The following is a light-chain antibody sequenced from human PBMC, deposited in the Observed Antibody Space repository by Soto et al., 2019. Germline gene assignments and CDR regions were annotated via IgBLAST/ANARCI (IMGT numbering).Light chain of an antibody. J-gene: IGLJ2*01. V-gene: IGLV2-18*02. CDR1: SSDVGAYDH. CDR2: DVT. CDR3: SSVTTRTTLV. Sequence: ALTQPPSVSGSPGQSVTISCTGTSSDVGAYDHVSWYQQPPGTAPRVMIYDVTNRPSGVPDRFSGSKSGNTASLTISGLLPEDEADYYCSSVTTRTTLVFGGGTKVTVL.